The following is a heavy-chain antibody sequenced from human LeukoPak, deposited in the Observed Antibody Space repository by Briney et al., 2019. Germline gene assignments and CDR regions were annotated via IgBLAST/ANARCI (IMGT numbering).Heavy chain of an antibody. J-gene: IGHJ4*02. CDR3: ARHGLVEGYSSSRPFPFDY. CDR2: IYYSGST. Sequence: SETLSLTCIVSGGSIRNYYWSWIRQPAGKGLEWIGSIYYSGSTYYNPSLKSRVTISVDTSKNQFSLKLSSVTAADTAVYYCARHGLVEGYSSSRPFPFDYWGQGTLVTVSS. D-gene: IGHD6-6*01. CDR1: GGSIRNYY. V-gene: IGHV4-59*05.